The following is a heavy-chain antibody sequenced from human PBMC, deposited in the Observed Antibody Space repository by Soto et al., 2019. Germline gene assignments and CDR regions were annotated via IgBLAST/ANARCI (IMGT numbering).Heavy chain of an antibody. CDR1: GYTFTSYA. J-gene: IGHJ4*02. Sequence: ASVKVSCKASGYTFTSYAMHWVRQAPGQRLEWMGWINAGNGNTKYSQKFQGRVTITRDTSASTAYMELSSLRSDDTAVYYCAREGFPAGGWYAMYYFDYWGQGTLVTVSS. V-gene: IGHV1-3*01. CDR2: INAGNGNT. CDR3: AREGFPAGGWYAMYYFDY. D-gene: IGHD6-19*01.